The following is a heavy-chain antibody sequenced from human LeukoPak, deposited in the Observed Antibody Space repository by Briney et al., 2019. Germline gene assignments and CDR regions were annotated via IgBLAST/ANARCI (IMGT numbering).Heavy chain of an antibody. CDR1: GFTFDDYG. D-gene: IGHD5-18*01. V-gene: IGHV3-20*04. J-gene: IGHJ3*02. Sequence: GGSLRLSCAASGFTFDDYGMSWVRQAPGKGLEWVSGINWNGGSTGYADSVKGRFTISRDNAKNSLYLQMNSLRAEDTALYYCARVGYSYGSTQGQAFDIWGQGTMVTVSS. CDR2: INWNGGST. CDR3: ARVGYSYGSTQGQAFDI.